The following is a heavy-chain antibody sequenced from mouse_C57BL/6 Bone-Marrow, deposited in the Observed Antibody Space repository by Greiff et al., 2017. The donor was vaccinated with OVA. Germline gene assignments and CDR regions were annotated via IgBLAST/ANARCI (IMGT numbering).Heavy chain of an antibody. V-gene: IGHV1-64*01. Sequence: QVQLQQSGAELVKPGASVKLSCKASGYTFTSYWMHWVKQRPGQGLEWIGMIHPNSGSTNYNEKFKSKATLTVDKSSSTAYMQLSSLTSEDSAVYYCARTVWLRHAMDYWGQGTSVTVSS. CDR1: GYTFTSYW. CDR3: ARTVWLRHAMDY. D-gene: IGHD2-2*01. CDR2: IHPNSGST. J-gene: IGHJ4*01.